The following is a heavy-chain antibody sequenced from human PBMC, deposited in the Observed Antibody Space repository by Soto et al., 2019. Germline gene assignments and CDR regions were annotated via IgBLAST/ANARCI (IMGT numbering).Heavy chain of an antibody. D-gene: IGHD1-1*01. V-gene: IGHV3-23*01. CDR3: AKDKPGTTSFDY. Sequence: GGSLRLSCAASGFTFSSYAMSWVRQAPGKGLEWVSAISGSGGSTYYADSVKGRFTISRDTSKNTLYLQLNTLRADDTAVYYCAKDKPGTTSFDYWGQGTLVTVSS. CDR1: GFTFSSYA. J-gene: IGHJ4*02. CDR2: ISGSGGST.